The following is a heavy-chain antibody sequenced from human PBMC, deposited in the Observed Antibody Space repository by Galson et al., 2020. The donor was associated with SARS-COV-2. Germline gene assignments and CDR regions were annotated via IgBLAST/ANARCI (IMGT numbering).Heavy chain of an antibody. V-gene: IGHV1-24*01. CDR2: FDPEDGET. D-gene: IGHD1-26*01. Sequence: ASVKVSCKVSGYTLTELSMHWVRQAPGKGLEWMGGFDPEDGETIYAQKFQGRVTMIEDTSTDTAYMELSSLRSEDTAVYYCARDSQWELLDYWGQGTLVTVSS. CDR1: GYTLTELS. J-gene: IGHJ4*02. CDR3: ARDSQWELLDY.